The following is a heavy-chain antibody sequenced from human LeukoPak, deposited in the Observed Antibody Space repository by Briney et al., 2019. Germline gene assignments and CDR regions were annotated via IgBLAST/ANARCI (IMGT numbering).Heavy chain of an antibody. CDR3: ARDGSDIVVVVAAPFYYYYGMDV. CDR1: GYTFTSYG. V-gene: IGHV1-18*01. Sequence: GASVKVSCKASGYTFTSYGISWVRQAPGQGLEWMGWISAYNGNTNYAQKLQGRVTMTTDTSTSTAYMELRSLRSDDTAVYYCARDGSDIVVVVAAPFYYYYGMDVWGQGTTVTVPS. CDR2: ISAYNGNT. D-gene: IGHD2-15*01. J-gene: IGHJ6*02.